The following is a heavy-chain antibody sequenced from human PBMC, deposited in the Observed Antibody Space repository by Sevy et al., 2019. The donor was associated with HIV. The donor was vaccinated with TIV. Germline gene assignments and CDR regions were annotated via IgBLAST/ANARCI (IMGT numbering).Heavy chain of an antibody. CDR1: GFTFSSYG. CDR3: AKDRMYYDSSGYYPIDY. V-gene: IGHV3-30*18. J-gene: IGHJ4*02. CDR2: ISYDGSNK. Sequence: GGSLRLSCAASGFTFSSYGMHWVRHAPGKGLEWVAVISYDGSNKYYADSVKGRLTISRDNSKNTLYLQMNSLRAEDTAVYYCAKDRMYYDSSGYYPIDYWGQGTLVTVSS. D-gene: IGHD3-22*01.